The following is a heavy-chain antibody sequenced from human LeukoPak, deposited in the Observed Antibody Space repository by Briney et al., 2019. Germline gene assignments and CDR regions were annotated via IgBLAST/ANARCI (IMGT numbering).Heavy chain of an antibody. CDR2: IYYSGST. J-gene: IGHJ4*02. Sequence: SETLSLTCTVSGGSISSYYWSWFRQPPGKGLEWIAYIYYSGSTNYNPSLNSRVTISVDTSKNQFSLKLSSVTAADTAVYFCARLDGGNSGYFDYWGQGTLVTVSS. V-gene: IGHV4-59*01. CDR1: GGSISSYY. D-gene: IGHD4-23*01. CDR3: ARLDGGNSGYFDY.